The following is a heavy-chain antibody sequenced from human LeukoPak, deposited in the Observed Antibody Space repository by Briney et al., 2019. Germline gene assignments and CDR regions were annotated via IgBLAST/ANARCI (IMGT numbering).Heavy chain of an antibody. J-gene: IGHJ6*02. D-gene: IGHD2-15*01. CDR3: AKGAGVVVVAAKYGMDV. CDR1: GFTFSSYA. V-gene: IGHV3-23*01. CDR2: ISGSGGST. Sequence: GGSLRLSCAASGFTFSSYAMSWVRQAPGEGLEWVSAISGSGGSTYYADSVKGRFTISRDNSKNTLYLQMNSLRAEDTAVYYCAKGAGVVVVAAKYGMDVWGQGTTVTVSS.